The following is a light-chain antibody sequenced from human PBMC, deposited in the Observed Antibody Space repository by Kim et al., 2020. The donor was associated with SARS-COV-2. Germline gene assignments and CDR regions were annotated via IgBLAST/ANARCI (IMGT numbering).Light chain of an antibody. CDR3: QQYHSYST. Sequence: DIQMTQSPSTVSASVGDGVTITCRASQTISSWLAWYQQRPGKAPKLLIYKASTLESGVPSRFSGSGSGTYFTLTISSLQPDDVATYYCQQYHSYSTFGQGTKVEIK. CDR1: QTISSW. V-gene: IGKV1-5*03. J-gene: IGKJ1*01. CDR2: KAS.